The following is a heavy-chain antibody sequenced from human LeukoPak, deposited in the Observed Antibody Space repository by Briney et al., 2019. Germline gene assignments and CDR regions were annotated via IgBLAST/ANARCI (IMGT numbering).Heavy chain of an antibody. CDR2: INWNGGST. J-gene: IGHJ4*02. V-gene: IGHV3-20*04. D-gene: IGHD3-16*01. CDR3: ARVSDDYVWGSFDY. Sequence: PGGSLRLSCAASGLTFDDYGMSWVRQAPGKGLEGVGGINWNGGSTGYADSVKGRFTISRDNAKDSLYLQMNSLRAEDRALYYCARVSDDYVWGSFDYWGQGTLVTVSS. CDR1: GLTFDDYG.